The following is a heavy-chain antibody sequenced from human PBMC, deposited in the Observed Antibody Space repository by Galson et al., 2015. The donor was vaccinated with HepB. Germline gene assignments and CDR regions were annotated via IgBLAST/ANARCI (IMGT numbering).Heavy chain of an antibody. CDR1: GFTFTYYA. CDR3: AKEGPPDSFGSSGYCDY. V-gene: IGHV3-23*01. J-gene: IGHJ4*02. Sequence: SLRLSCAASGFTFTYYAMSWVRQAPGKGLEWVSAISGTGGASFYADSVKGRFTISRDNSKNTLYLQMNSLRAEDTAVYYCAKEGPPDSFGSSGYCDYWGRGTLLTVSS. D-gene: IGHD3-22*01. CDR2: ISGTGGAS.